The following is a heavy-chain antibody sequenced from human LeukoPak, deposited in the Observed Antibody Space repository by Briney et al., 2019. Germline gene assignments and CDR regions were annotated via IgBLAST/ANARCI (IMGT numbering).Heavy chain of an antibody. CDR1: GGSITTCS. V-gene: IGHV4-4*07. J-gene: IGHJ4*02. Sequence: SETLSLTCTVSGGSITTCSWSWIRQPAGKGLELIGRIYASGSTTYNPSLKSRVTMSVDTSKNQFSVRLTSVAAADTAVYYCARAAYCSGASCYFDYWGQGTLVTVSS. CDR2: IYASGST. CDR3: ARAAYCSGASCYFDY. D-gene: IGHD2-15*01.